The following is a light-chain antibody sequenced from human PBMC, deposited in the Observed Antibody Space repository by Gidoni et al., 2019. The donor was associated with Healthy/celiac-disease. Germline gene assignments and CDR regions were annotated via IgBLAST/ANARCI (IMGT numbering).Light chain of an antibody. Sequence: DIQITQSPSSLSASVGDRVTITCRASQSISSYLNWYQQKPGKAPKVLIYAASNLQSGVPSRFSGSGSGTDFTLTISSLQPEDFATYYCQQSYSSPHTFGPGTKVDIK. V-gene: IGKV1-39*01. J-gene: IGKJ3*01. CDR2: AAS. CDR3: QQSYSSPHT. CDR1: QSISSY.